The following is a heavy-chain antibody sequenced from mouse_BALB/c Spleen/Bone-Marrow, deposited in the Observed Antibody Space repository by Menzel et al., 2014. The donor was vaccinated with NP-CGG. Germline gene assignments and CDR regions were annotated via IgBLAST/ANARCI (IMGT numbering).Heavy chain of an antibody. D-gene: IGHD2-4*01. V-gene: IGHV5-6-4*01. CDR2: IISGGPST. CDR1: GFTFRRSS. J-gene: IGHJ2*01. Sequence: LEQSGGRSQKPGLPLTPSCAASGFTFRRSSMSLVRQTPAKRLAWVPTIISGGPSTYYPDRVKGRFTIYRDKAKNTLYLQKSSLKSEHTAMYYCSKDGGYDYSYYMDYGGKGSALTVSS. CDR3: SKDGGYDYSYYMDY.